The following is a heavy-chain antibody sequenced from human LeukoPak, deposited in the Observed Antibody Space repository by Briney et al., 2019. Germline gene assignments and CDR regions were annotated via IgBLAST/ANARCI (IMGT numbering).Heavy chain of an antibody. CDR3: ARNLQTQYYYYCGMDV. V-gene: IGHV4-59*01. CDR2: IYYSGST. Sequence: SETLSLTCTVSGGSISSYYWSWIRQPPGKGLEWIGYIYYSGSTNYNPSLKSRVTISVDTSKNQFSLKLSSVTAADTAVYYCARNLQTQYYYYCGMDVWGQGTTVTVSS. D-gene: IGHD4-11*01. J-gene: IGHJ6*02. CDR1: GGSISSYY.